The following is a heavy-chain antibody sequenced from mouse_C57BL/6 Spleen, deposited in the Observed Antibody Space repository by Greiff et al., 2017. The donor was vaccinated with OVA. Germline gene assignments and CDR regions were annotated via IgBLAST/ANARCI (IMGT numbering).Heavy chain of an antibody. CDR1: GFTFSSYA. D-gene: IGHD2-5*01. CDR2: ISDGGSYT. Sequence: DVKLVESGGGLVKPGGSLKLSCAASGFTFSSYAMSWVRQTPEKRLEWVATISDGGSYTYYPDNVKGRFTISRDNAKNNLYLQMSHLKSEDTAMYYCARDGSNSYAMDYWGQGTSVTVSS. J-gene: IGHJ4*01. CDR3: ARDGSNSYAMDY. V-gene: IGHV5-4*01.